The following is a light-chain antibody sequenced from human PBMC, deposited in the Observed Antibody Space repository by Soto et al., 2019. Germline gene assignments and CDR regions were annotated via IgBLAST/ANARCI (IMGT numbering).Light chain of an antibody. J-gene: IGKJ5*01. Sequence: DIQMTQSPSTLSASIGERVTITCRASQSISNWLAWYQQKPGKAPKLLIYKASTLESRVPSRFSGSGSGTQFTLTVSSLQPDDFATYYCQQSYSTLITFGQGTRLEIK. CDR3: QQSYSTLIT. V-gene: IGKV1-5*03. CDR2: KAS. CDR1: QSISNW.